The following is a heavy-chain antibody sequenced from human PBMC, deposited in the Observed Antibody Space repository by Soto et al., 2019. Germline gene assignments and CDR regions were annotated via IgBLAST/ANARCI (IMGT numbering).Heavy chain of an antibody. CDR3: ARGGGFSSSWSFDY. CDR2: IYYSGST. J-gene: IGHJ4*02. D-gene: IGHD6-13*01. V-gene: IGHV4-31*03. CDR1: GGSISSGGYY. Sequence: PSETLSLTCTVSGGSISSGGYYWSWIRQHPGKGLEWIGYIYYSGSTYYNPSLKSRVTISVDTSKNQFSLKLSSVTAADTAVYYCARGGGFSSSWSFDYWGQGTLVTVSS.